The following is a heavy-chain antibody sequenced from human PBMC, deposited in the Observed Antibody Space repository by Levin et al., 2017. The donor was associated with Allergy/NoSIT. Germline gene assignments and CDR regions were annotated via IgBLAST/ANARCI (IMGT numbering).Heavy chain of an antibody. CDR3: ARDFMTVTTPTG. V-gene: IGHV3-74*01. CDR1: GFTFSSYW. D-gene: IGHD4-11*01. Sequence: GGSLRLSCAASGFTFSSYWMHWVRQAPGKGLMWVACISTDGSAAYYADSVGGRLTVSRDNAKSTLYLEMNNLRAEDTAVYYCARDFMTVTTPTGGGQGTLVTVSS. J-gene: IGHJ4*02. CDR2: ISTDGSAA.